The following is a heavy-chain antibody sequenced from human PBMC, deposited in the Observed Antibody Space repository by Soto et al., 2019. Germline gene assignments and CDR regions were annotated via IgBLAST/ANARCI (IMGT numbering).Heavy chain of an antibody. CDR3: ARSSRSYFDY. CDR2: IYDSGST. CDR1: GGSISRRGYF. J-gene: IGHJ4*02. Sequence: SEAPSLTCTVSGGSISRRGYFWSWIRQHPGKGLEWIGYIYDSGSTYYNPSLKSRVSLSVDTSKNQFSLNLTSVTAADTAIYYCARSSRSYFDYWGQGTLVTVSS. V-gene: IGHV4-31*03.